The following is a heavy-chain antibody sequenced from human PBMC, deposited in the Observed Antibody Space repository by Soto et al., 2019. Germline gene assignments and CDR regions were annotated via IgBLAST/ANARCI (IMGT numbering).Heavy chain of an antibody. J-gene: IGHJ4*02. CDR3: ARGDCSGGSCHHFDY. V-gene: IGHV4-61*01. CDR2: IYYSGST. CDR1: GGSVSSGSYY. Sequence: PSETLSLTCTVSGGSVSSGSYYWSWIRQPPGKGLEWIGYIYYSGSTNYNPSLKSRVTISVDTSKNQFSLRLSSVTAADTAVYYCARGDCSGGSCHHFDYWGQGTLVTVSS. D-gene: IGHD2-15*01.